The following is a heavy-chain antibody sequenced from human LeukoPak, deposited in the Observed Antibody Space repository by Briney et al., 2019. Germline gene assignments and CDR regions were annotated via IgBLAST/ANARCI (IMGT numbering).Heavy chain of an antibody. CDR3: ARGGNYDSPLDS. V-gene: IGHV1-18*01. Sequence: ASVTVSCTASGYTFLSYGMSWVRQAPGQGLEWMGWISAYSGDRRYARKFQGRVTLTTDSSTNTAYMELGSLTSDDTAVYYCARGGNYDSPLDSWGQGSPVIDSS. J-gene: IGHJ5*01. CDR2: ISAYSGDR. CDR1: GYTFLSYG. D-gene: IGHD5-12*01.